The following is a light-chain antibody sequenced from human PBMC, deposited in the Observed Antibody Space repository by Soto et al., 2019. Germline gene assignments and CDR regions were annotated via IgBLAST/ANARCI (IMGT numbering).Light chain of an antibody. CDR3: SSYSSSSASVV. CDR1: SSDVGGYDF. J-gene: IGLJ2*01. CDR2: DAT. V-gene: IGLV2-14*03. Sequence: QSVLTQPASVSGSPGQSITISCTGTSSDVGGYDFVSWYQQHPGKAPKLMIYDATHRSSGISDRFSGSKSGSTASLTISGLQAEDEADYYCSSYSSSSASVVFGGGTKLTVL.